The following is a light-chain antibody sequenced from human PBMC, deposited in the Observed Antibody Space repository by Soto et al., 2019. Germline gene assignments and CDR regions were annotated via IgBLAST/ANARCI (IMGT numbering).Light chain of an antibody. CDR1: SSDVGGYNY. CDR2: VVS. J-gene: IGLJ1*01. Sequence: QSVLTQPASVSGSPGQSITISCTGTSSDVGGYNYVSWYQQHPGKAPKLMIYVVSNRPSGVSNRFSGSKSGNTASLTISGLQAEDEADYYCNSYTSSSTYVFGTGTKVTV. V-gene: IGLV2-14*01. CDR3: NSYTSSSTYV.